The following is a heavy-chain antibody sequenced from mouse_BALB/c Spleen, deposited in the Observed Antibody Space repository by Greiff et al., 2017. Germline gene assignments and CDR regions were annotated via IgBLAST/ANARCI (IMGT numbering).Heavy chain of an antibody. CDR3: TRWGYDVAY. CDR2: INPSNGGT. J-gene: IGHJ3*01. V-gene: IGHV1S81*02. Sequence: VQLQQSGAELVKPGASVKLSCKASGYTFTSYYMYWVKQRPGQGLEWIGEINPSNGGTNFNEKFKSKATLTVDKSSSTAYMQLSSLTSEDSAVYYCTRWGYDVAYWGQGTLVTVSA. D-gene: IGHD2-14*01. CDR1: GYTFTSYY.